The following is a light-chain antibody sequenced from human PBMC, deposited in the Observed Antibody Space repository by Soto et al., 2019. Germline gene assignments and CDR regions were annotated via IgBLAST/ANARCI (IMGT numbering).Light chain of an antibody. CDR2: GAS. Sequence: EMVMTQSPVTLSVSPWESATLSCRASQSVISNLAWYQQKPGQAPRLLIYGASSRATGIPDRFSGSGSGTDFTLTISRLEPEDFAVYYCQQYGSSPPITFGQGTRLEIK. CDR1: QSVISN. CDR3: QQYGSSPPIT. V-gene: IGKV3-20*01. J-gene: IGKJ5*01.